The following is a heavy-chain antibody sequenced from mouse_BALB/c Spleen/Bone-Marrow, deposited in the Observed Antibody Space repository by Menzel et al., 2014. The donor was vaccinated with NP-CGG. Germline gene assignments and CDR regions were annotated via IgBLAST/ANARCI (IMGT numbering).Heavy chain of an antibody. V-gene: IGHV1-18*01. Sequence: EVQLQQSRPELVQPGASLKLSCKTSGYSFTGYAMNWVQQTHGKNLEWIGFINPYNGGTTSNQKFNGKAPFTVDKSASTAYMELLRLTSEDSAVYYCAREYYGDGYFDVWGAGTTVTVSS. CDR2: INPYNGGT. D-gene: IGHD1-1*01. J-gene: IGHJ1*01. CDR3: AREYYGDGYFDV. CDR1: GYSFTGYA.